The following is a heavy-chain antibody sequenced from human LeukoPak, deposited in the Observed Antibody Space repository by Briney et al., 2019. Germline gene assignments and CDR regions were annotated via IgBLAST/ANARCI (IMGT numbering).Heavy chain of an antibody. V-gene: IGHV4-39*07. CDR1: GGSISSSSYS. CDR2: IYYSGST. Sequence: PSETLSLTCTVSGGSISSSSYSWGWIRQPPGKGLEWIGSIYYSGSTYYNPSLKSRVTISVDTSKNQFSLKLSSVTAADTAVYYCARDSSGSYYGDFDYWGQGTLVTVSS. CDR3: ARDSSGSYYGDFDY. J-gene: IGHJ4*02. D-gene: IGHD1-26*01.